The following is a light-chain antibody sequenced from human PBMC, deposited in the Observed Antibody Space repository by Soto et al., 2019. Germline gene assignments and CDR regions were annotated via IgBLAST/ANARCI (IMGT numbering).Light chain of an antibody. Sequence: QSALTQPASVSGSPGQSITNSCTGTSSDVGGYNYVSWYQQHPGKAPKLMIYEVSNRPSGVSNRFSGSKSGNTASLTISGLQAEDEADYYCSSYTSSSTVFGGATKLTVL. CDR1: SSDVGGYNY. CDR3: SSYTSSSTV. V-gene: IGLV2-14*01. J-gene: IGLJ3*02. CDR2: EVS.